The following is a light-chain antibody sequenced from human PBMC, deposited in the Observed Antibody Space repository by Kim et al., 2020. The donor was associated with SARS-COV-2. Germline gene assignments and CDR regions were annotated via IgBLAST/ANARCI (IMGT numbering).Light chain of an antibody. V-gene: IGLV4-60*03. CDR3: ETWDSNIQV. Sequence: SVKLTSTLSSGHSNDFIAWHQQQPGKAPRFLMKVEGSGSYNKGGGVPDRFSGSRSGADRYLIISNLHSEDEADYYCETWDSNIQVFGGGTQLTVL. CDR1: SGHSNDF. CDR2: VEGSGSY. J-gene: IGLJ3*02.